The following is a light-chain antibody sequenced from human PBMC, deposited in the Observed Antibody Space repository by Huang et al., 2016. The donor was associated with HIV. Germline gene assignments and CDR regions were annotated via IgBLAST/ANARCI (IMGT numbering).Light chain of an antibody. CDR1: QSLLHSDGKPY. CDR3: MQGIHLPA. Sequence: DIVLTQTPPSLSVTPGQPASISCKSSQSLLHSDGKPYLSWYLQKPGQSPHLLIYEVSIRFSGVPDRFSGSGSGTDFTLTISRVEAEDVGVYYCMQGIHLPAFGQGTNLEIK. V-gene: IGKV2-29*01. J-gene: IGKJ2*01. CDR2: EVS.